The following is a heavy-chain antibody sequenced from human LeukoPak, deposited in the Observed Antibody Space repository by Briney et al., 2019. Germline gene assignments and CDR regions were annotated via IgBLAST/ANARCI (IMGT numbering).Heavy chain of an antibody. V-gene: IGHV4-34*01. CDR3: ARGRFDLYDYVWGSYAT. CDR2: INHSGST. J-gene: IGHJ4*02. D-gene: IGHD3-16*01. CDR1: GGSFSGYY. Sequence: PSETLSLTCAVYGGSFSGYYWSWIRQPPGKGLEWIGEINHSGSTNYNPSLKSRVTISVDTSKNQFSLKLSSVTAADTAVYYCARGRFDLYDYVWGSYATWGQETLVTVSS.